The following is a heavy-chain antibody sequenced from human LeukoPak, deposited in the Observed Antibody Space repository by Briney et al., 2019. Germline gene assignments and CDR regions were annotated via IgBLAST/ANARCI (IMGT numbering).Heavy chain of an antibody. CDR1: GYTFTSYY. D-gene: IGHD3-22*01. J-gene: IGHJ3*02. CDR2: INPNSGGT. V-gene: IGHV1-2*02. Sequence: ASVKVSCKASGYTFTSYYMHWVRQAPGQGLEWMGWINPNSGGTNYAQKFQGRVTMTRDTSISTAYMELSRLRSDDTAVYYCARDGYYYDSEAFDIWGQGTMVTVSS. CDR3: ARDGYYYDSEAFDI.